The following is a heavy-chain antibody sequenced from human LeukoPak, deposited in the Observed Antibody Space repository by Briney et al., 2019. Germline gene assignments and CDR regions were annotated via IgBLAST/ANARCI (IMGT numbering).Heavy chain of an antibody. CDR2: IYTSGST. CDR1: GGSISSGSYY. CDR3: ARDFGMLMPFYFFDY. V-gene: IGHV4-61*02. Sequence: SETLSLTCTVSGGSISSGSYYWSWIRQPAGKGLEWIGRIYTSGSTNYNPSLKSRVTISVDTSKNQFSLKLSSVTAADTAVYYCARDFGMLMPFYFFDYWGQGTLVTVSS. J-gene: IGHJ4*02. D-gene: IGHD3-3*01.